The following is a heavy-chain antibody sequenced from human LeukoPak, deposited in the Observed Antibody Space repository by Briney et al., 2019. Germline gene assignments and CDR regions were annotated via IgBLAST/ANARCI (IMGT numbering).Heavy chain of an antibody. CDR1: GFTFSRYW. CDR3: ARDLRLAAAYYFDY. CDR2: ISPDGSTT. J-gene: IGHJ4*02. D-gene: IGHD6-13*01. V-gene: IGHV3-74*03. Sequence: PGGSLRLSCAASGFTFSRYWMHWVRQAPGKGLMWVSRISPDGSTTLYADSVKGRFTISRDNAKNTLYLQMNSLRTEDTAVYYCARDLRLAAAYYFDYWGQGTPVTVSS.